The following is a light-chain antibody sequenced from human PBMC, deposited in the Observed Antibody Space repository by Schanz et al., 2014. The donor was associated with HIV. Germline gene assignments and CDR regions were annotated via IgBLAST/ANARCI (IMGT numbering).Light chain of an antibody. J-gene: IGLJ1*01. CDR3: QSYDSSLSGSYV. Sequence: QSVLTQPPSVAGAPGQRVTISCTGSTSNIGAGYVVHWYQQLPGTAPKLLIYDSVHRPSVVPDRFSGSKSGTSASLVITGLQFEDEADYYCQSYDSSLSGSYVFGTGTKLTVL. CDR1: TSNIGAGYV. CDR2: DSV. V-gene: IGLV1-40*01.